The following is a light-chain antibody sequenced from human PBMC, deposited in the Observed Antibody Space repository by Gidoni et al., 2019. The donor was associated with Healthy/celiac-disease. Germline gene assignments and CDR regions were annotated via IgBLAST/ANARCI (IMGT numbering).Light chain of an antibody. J-gene: IGKJ1*01. Sequence: DIVMTQSPDSMAVSLGERATINCKSSQSVLYSSNNKKYLAGYQQKTGQPPKLLIYWASTRESWVPDRFSGIGSGTDFTLTISSLQAEDVAVYYCQQYYSTPPITFGQGTKVEIK. CDR3: QQYYSTPPIT. CDR1: QSVLYSSNNKKY. CDR2: WAS. V-gene: IGKV4-1*01.